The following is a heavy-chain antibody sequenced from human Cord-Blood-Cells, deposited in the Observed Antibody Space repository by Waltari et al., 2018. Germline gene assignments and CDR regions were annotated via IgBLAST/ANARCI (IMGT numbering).Heavy chain of an antibody. CDR1: GYTITELS. V-gene: IGHV1-24*01. J-gene: IGHJ6*02. CDR3: ATDPIAAAGKRGYYYYGMDV. D-gene: IGHD6-13*01. CDR2: FDPEDGET. Sequence: QVQLVQSGAEVKKPGASVKVSCKVSGYTITELSMHWVRQAPGKGLAWMGGFDPEDGETTYARRFLGRVTMTEDTAPDPAHMEPSSLRSEDTAGYYCATDPIAAAGKRGYYYYGMDVWGQGTTVTVSS.